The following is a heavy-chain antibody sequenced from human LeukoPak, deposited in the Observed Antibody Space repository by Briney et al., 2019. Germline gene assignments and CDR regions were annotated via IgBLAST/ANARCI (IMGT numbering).Heavy chain of an antibody. Sequence: PGGSLRLACAASGFTFDDYAMHWVRQAPGKGLEWVALISWEGGTTYYADSVRGRFTISRDNSKNYLYLQMNSLRTEDTAFYYCTRDTDYGSATNYFDSWGQGTLVSLSS. CDR1: GFTFDDYA. V-gene: IGHV3-43*01. J-gene: IGHJ4*02. D-gene: IGHD3-10*01. CDR3: TRDTDYGSATNYFDS. CDR2: ISWEGGTT.